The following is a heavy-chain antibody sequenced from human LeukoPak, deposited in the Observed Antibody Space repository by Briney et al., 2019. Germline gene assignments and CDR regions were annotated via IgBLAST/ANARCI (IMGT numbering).Heavy chain of an antibody. J-gene: IGHJ2*01. V-gene: IGHV4-59*01. D-gene: IGHD3-22*01. CDR1: GGSISSYY. Sequence: SEALSLTCTVSGGSISSYYWSWIRQPPGKGLEWIGYIYYSGSTNYNPSLKSRVTISVDTSKNQFSLKLSSVTAADTAVYYCAGDLRRQTYYYDSSGYAVYFDLWGRGTLVTVSS. CDR2: IYYSGST. CDR3: AGDLRRQTYYYDSSGYAVYFDL.